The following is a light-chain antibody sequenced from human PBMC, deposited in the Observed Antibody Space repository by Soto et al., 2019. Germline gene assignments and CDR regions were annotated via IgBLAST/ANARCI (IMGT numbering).Light chain of an antibody. CDR1: QSVRNY. V-gene: IGKV3-11*01. J-gene: IGKJ5*01. CDR3: QQRNNWPRIT. Sequence: EIVLTQSPATLSLSPGERATLSCRASQSVRNYLAWYQHKPGQAPSLLIYEASNRAAGIPARFSGSGSGTDFTLTISSLEPEDFAVYYCQQRNNWPRITFGQGTRLEIK. CDR2: EAS.